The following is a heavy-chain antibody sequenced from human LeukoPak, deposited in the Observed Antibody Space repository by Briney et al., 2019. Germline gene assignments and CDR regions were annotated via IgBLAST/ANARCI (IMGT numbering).Heavy chain of an antibody. CDR1: GGTFSSYA. V-gene: IGHV1-18*01. CDR3: AREYYDSSGYYYVGDY. J-gene: IGHJ4*02. Sequence: ASVKVSCKASGGTFSSYAISWVRQAPGQGLEWMGWISAYNGNTNYAQKLQGRVTMTTDASTSTAYMELRSLRSDDTAVYYCAREYYDSSGYYYVGDYWGQGTLVTVSS. CDR2: ISAYNGNT. D-gene: IGHD3-22*01.